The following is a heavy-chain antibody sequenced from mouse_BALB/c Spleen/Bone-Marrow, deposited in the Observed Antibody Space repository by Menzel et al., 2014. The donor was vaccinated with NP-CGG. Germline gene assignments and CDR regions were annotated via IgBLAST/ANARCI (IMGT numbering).Heavy chain of an antibody. CDR2: IYPGDGDT. V-gene: IGHV1-80*01. Sequence: QVQLQQSGAELVRPGSSVKISCKASGYAFSSYWMNWVKQRPGQGLEWIGQIYPGDGDTNYSGKFEGKATLTADKSSSTAYMQLSSLTSEDSAVYFCARWITTVVAPYVMDYWGQGTSVTVSS. CDR1: GYAFSSYW. CDR3: ARWITTVVAPYVMDY. J-gene: IGHJ4*01. D-gene: IGHD1-1*01.